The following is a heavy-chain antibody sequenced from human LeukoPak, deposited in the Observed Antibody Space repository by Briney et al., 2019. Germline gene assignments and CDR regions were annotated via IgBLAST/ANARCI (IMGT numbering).Heavy chain of an antibody. CDR2: ISGSGGST. J-gene: IGHJ5*02. D-gene: IGHD2-2*01. CDR1: GFTFSSYA. CDR3: AKAHSAALIPWRFDP. V-gene: IGHV3-23*01. Sequence: GASLRVSCAASGFTFSSYAMSWVRQAPGKGLERVSSISGSGGSTYYADSVKGRFTISRDNSKNTLYLQMNSLRAEDTAVYYCAKAHSAALIPWRFDPRGQGTLVTVSS.